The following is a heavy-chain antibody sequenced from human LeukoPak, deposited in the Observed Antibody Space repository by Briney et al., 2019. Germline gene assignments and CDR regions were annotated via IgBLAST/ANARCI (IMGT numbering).Heavy chain of an antibody. CDR2: IYHSGST. CDR1: GYSTSSGYD. J-gene: IGHJ4*02. CDR3: ARDYGSGSYYRPFDY. Sequence: KPSETLSLTCAVSGYSTSSGYDWGWIRQPPGKGLEWIGSIYHSGSTYYTPSLKTRVTISVDTSKNQFSLKLSSVTAADTAVYYCARDYGSGSYYRPFDYWGQGTLVTVSS. D-gene: IGHD3-10*01. V-gene: IGHV4-38-2*01.